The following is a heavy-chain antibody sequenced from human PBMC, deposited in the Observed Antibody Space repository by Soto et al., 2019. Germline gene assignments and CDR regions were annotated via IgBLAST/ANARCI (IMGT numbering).Heavy chain of an antibody. CDR2: ISGSGGST. D-gene: IGHD3-3*01. V-gene: IGHV3-23*01. CDR1: GFTFSSYA. J-gene: IGHJ6*02. Sequence: PGGSLRLSCAASGFTFSSYAMSWVRQAPGKGLEWVSAISGSGGSTYYADSVKGRFTISRDNSKNTLYLQMNSLRAEDTAVYYCAKVRGFWSGYYYYGMDVWGQGTTVTVSS. CDR3: AKVRGFWSGYYYYGMDV.